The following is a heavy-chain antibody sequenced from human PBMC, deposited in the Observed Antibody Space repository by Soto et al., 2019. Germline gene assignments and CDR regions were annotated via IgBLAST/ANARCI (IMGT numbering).Heavy chain of an antibody. Sequence: QVQLQESGPGLVKPSETLSLTCTVSGDSLSSYYWSWIRQPPGKGLEWIGYIYYSGSTNYNPSLGRRVTIFLDTSKNQVSLKVSSLTAADTAVYFCARGRLEGRGQYSFYYYGLDVWGQGTTVTVSS. CDR1: GDSLSSYY. D-gene: IGHD1-1*01. V-gene: IGHV4-59*01. CDR3: ARGRLEGRGQYSFYYYGLDV. J-gene: IGHJ6*02. CDR2: IYYSGST.